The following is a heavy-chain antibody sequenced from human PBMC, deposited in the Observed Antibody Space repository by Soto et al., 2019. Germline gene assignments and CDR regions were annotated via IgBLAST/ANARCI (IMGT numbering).Heavy chain of an antibody. D-gene: IGHD4-17*01. CDR1: GFTFGSYT. V-gene: IGHV3-23*01. CDR2: FSSGGNI. CDR3: AKVSDYNDCKYYLDY. J-gene: IGHJ4*02. Sequence: PGGSLRLSCAASGFTFGSYTMSWVRQAPGKGLEWVSIFSSGGNIYYGASVKGRFTISRDNSKNTLYLQMNSLRVEDTAVYYCAKVSDYNDCKYYLDYWGQGSLVTVSS.